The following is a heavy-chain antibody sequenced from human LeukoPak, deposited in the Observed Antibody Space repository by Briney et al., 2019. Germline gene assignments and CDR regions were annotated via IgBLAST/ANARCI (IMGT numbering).Heavy chain of an antibody. CDR3: ARDRYSSSWSPLDP. CDR2: INPNSGGT. CDR1: GYTFTRYY. D-gene: IGHD6-13*01. V-gene: IGHV1-2*02. J-gene: IGHJ5*02. Sequence: ASVKVSCKASGYTFTRYYMHWVRQAPGQGLEWMGWINPNSGGTNYAQKFQGRVTMTRDTSISTAYMELSRLRSDDTAVYYCARDRYSSSWSPLDPWGQGTLVTVSS.